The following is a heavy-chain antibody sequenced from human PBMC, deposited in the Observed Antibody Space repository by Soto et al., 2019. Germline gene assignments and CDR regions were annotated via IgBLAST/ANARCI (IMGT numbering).Heavy chain of an antibody. D-gene: IGHD5-12*01. V-gene: IGHV1-8*01. Sequence: QVQLVQSGAEVKKPGASVKVSCKASGYTFTSYDINWVRQATGQGLEWMGWMNPNSGNTGYAQKFQGGVTMTRNTSISTAYMELSSLRSEDTAVYYCARGKTRKDGYNLDYWGQGTLVTVSS. CDR3: ARGKTRKDGYNLDY. J-gene: IGHJ4*02. CDR2: MNPNSGNT. CDR1: GYTFTSYD.